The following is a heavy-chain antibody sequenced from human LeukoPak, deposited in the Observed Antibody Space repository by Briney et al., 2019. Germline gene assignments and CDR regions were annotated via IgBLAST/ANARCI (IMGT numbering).Heavy chain of an antibody. CDR2: ISGDGGST. Sequence: QPGGSLRLSCAASGFTFDDYAMHWVRQAPGKGLEWVSLISGDGGSTYYADSVKGRFTISRDNSKNTLYLQMNSLRAEDTAVYYCARDVDSSGYYYYHYWGQGTLVTVSS. CDR1: GFTFDDYA. J-gene: IGHJ4*02. D-gene: IGHD3-22*01. CDR3: ARDVDSSGYYYYHY. V-gene: IGHV3-43*02.